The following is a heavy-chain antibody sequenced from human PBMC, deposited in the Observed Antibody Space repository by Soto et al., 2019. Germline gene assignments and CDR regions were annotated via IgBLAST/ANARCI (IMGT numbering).Heavy chain of an antibody. CDR2: ISGSGGST. CDR1: GFTFSSYA. CDR3: ARDVGSSSWHALDI. V-gene: IGHV3-23*01. D-gene: IGHD6-13*01. Sequence: SLRLSCAASGFTFSSYAMSWVRQAPGKGLEWVSAISGSGGSTYYADSVKGRFTIPRDNSKSTLYVQMNSLRVEDTAVYFCARDVGSSSWHALDIWGQGTMVTVSS. J-gene: IGHJ3*02.